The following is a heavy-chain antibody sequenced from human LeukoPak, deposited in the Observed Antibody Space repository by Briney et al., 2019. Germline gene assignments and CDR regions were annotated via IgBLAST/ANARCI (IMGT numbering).Heavy chain of an antibody. D-gene: IGHD3-10*01. J-gene: IGHJ6*03. CDR2: VSAYNGNT. CDR1: GYTFSDYG. V-gene: IGHV1-18*01. Sequence: ASVKVSCKASGYTFSDYGISWVRQAPGQGLEWMGWVSAYNGNTNYAQKLQGRVTMTTDTSTSTAYMELRSLRSDDTAVYYCARGNYYYGSGSYYVDVWGKGTTVTVSS. CDR3: ARGNYYYGSGSYYVDV.